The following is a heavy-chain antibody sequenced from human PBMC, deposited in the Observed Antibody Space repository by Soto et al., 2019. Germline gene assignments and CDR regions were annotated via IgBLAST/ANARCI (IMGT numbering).Heavy chain of an antibody. CDR2: ISYDGSNK. V-gene: IGHV3-30-3*01. J-gene: IGHJ4*02. D-gene: IGHD5-12*01. Sequence: PGGSLRLACAASGFTFSSYAMHWVRQAPGKGLEWVAVISYDGSNKYYADSVKGRFTISRDNSKNTLYLQMNSLRAEDTAVYYCSTFGMDSGYDGNLFWAQGNLVTVSS. CDR3: STFGMDSGYDGNLF. CDR1: GFTFSSYA.